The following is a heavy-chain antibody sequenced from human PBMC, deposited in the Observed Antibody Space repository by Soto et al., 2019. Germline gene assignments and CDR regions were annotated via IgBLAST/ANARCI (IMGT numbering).Heavy chain of an antibody. CDR2: ISRDGGTK. Sequence: QVQLVESGGGVVQPGRSLRLSCAVSGFTVSTYGMHWLRQAPGKGLEWVAVISRDGGTKYYADSVKGRFSISRDNSRNTLFLEMNSLRGDDMSVYYCTAEVASGYWGQGTLVTVSS. CDR3: TAEVASGY. J-gene: IGHJ4*02. D-gene: IGHD2-21*02. V-gene: IGHV3-30*03. CDR1: GFTVSTYG.